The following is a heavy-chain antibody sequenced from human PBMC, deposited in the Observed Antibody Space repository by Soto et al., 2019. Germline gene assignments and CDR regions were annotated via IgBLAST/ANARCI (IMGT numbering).Heavy chain of an antibody. CDR3: ARGGXGWQGNWLGP. V-gene: IGHV4-4*02. J-gene: IGHJ5*02. CDR2: IFHGGAT. D-gene: IGHD6-19*01. Sequence: PSETLSLTCAVPSASIGSGSWWSWVRQPPGKGLEWIGNIFHGGATNYNPPLKSGVIIPVDQSKNQFSLTLNSVPAAATAIYYCARGGXGWQGNWLGPWGQGTLVTVSS. CDR1: SASIGSGSW.